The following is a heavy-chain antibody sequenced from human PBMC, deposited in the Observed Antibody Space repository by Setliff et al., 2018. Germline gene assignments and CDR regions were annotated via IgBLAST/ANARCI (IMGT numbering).Heavy chain of an antibody. CDR2: ISAYTGKT. V-gene: IGHV1-18*01. J-gene: IGHJ4*02. CDR3: ARVTYCGGDCYSFDY. CDR1: GGTFSSYA. Sequence: ASVKVSCKASGGTFSSYAISWVRQAPGQGLEWMGWISAYTGKTDYAQNFQGRVTMTTDTSTSTAYVELRSLRSDDTAVYFCARVTYCGGDCYSFDYWGQGTLVTVSS. D-gene: IGHD2-21*01.